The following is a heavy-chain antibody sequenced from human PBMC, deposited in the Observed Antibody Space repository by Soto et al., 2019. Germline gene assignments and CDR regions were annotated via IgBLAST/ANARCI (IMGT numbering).Heavy chain of an antibody. CDR3: ARDTYGSGSYPWFDP. Sequence: SETLSLTCAVYGGSFSGYYWSWIRQPPGKGLEWIGEINHSGSTNYNPSLKSRFTISVDTSKNQFSLKLSSGTAADTAVYYCARDTYGSGSYPWFDPWGQGTLVTVPS. V-gene: IGHV4-34*01. J-gene: IGHJ5*02. D-gene: IGHD3-10*01. CDR2: INHSGST. CDR1: GGSFSGYY.